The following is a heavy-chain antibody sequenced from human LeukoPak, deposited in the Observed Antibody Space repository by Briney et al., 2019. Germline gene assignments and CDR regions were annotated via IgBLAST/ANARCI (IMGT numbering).Heavy chain of an antibody. CDR3: AKGRDGYDAFDI. D-gene: IGHD5-24*01. V-gene: IGHV3-23*01. CDR2: ISGSGGST. Sequence: GGSLRLSCAASGFTFSSHWMTWVRQAPGKGLEWVSAISGSGGSTYYADSVKGRFTISRDNSKNTLYLQMNSLRAEDTAVYYCAKGRDGYDAFDIWGQGTMVTVSS. CDR1: GFTFSSHW. J-gene: IGHJ3*02.